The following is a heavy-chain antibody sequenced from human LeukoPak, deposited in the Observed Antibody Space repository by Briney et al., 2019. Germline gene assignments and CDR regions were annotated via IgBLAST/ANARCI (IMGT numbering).Heavy chain of an antibody. V-gene: IGHV3-48*01. J-gene: IGHJ4*02. D-gene: IGHD3-16*01. CDR1: GFTFSSYS. Sequence: PGGSLRLSCAASGFTFSSYSMNWVRQAPGKGLEWVSYISSSSSTIYYADSVKGRFTISRDNAKNSLYLQMNSLRAEDTAVYYCARDRGSGYLDYWGQGTLVTVSS. CDR2: ISSSSSTI. CDR3: ARDRGSGYLDY.